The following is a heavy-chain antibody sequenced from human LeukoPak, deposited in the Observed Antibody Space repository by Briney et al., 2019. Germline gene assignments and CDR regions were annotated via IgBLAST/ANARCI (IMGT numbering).Heavy chain of an antibody. D-gene: IGHD3-3*01. CDR3: ARVPHVLRFLEWSPYGMDV. CDR2: IIPIFGTA. Sequence: SVKVSCKASGGTFSSYAISWVRQAPGQGLEWMGGIIPIFGTANYAQKFQGRVMITADESTSTAYMELSSLRSEDTAVYYCARVPHVLRFLEWSPYGMDVWGQGTTVTVSS. J-gene: IGHJ6*02. V-gene: IGHV1-69*13. CDR1: GGTFSSYA.